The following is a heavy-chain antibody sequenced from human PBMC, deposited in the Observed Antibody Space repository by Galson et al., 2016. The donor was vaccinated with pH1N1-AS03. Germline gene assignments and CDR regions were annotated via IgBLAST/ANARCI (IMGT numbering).Heavy chain of an antibody. Sequence: SLRLSCAGSGFTFNNTWMSWVRQAPGEGLEGVGRIKSKTDGGTTEYAAPVKGRFTISRDDSRDTLHLQMNSLKTEDSALYYCVTGGNNFGHEYWGRGTLVTVSS. D-gene: IGHD5-18*01. CDR2: IKSKTDGGTT. CDR1: GFTFNNTW. CDR3: VTGGNNFGHEY. J-gene: IGHJ4*01. V-gene: IGHV3-15*01.